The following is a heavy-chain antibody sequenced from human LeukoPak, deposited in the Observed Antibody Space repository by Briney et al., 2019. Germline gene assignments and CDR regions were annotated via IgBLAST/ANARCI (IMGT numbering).Heavy chain of an antibody. CDR3: ARGGPMVTSYDY. V-gene: IGHV1-46*01. J-gene: IGHJ4*02. CDR1: GYTFTGYY. CDR2: INPSGGST. D-gene: IGHD5-18*01. Sequence: ASVKVSCKASGYTFTGYYMHWVRQAPGQGLEWMGIINPSGGSTSYAQKFQGRVTMTRDMSTSTVYMELSSLRSEDTAVYYCARGGPMVTSYDYWGQGTLVTVSS.